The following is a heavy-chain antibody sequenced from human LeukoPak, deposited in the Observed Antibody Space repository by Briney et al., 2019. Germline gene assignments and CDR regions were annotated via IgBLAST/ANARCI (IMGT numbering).Heavy chain of an antibody. V-gene: IGHV3-30*02. CDR2: IRDDGSNK. Sequence: GGSLRLSWAASGFTFSSYGMHWVRQAPGKGLEWVAFIRDDGSNKYYADSVKGRFTISRDNSKNTLYLQMNSLRAEDTAVYYCANSLSDSSLGYYYYMDVWGKGTTVTVSS. CDR1: GFTFSSYG. J-gene: IGHJ6*03. D-gene: IGHD6-6*01. CDR3: ANSLSDSSLGYYYYMDV.